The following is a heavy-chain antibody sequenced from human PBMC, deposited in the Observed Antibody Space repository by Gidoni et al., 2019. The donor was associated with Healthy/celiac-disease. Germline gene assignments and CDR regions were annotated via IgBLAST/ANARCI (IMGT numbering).Heavy chain of an antibody. CDR1: GGSISSGGYY. CDR2: IYYSGST. D-gene: IGHD1-26*01. V-gene: IGHV4-31*03. J-gene: IGHJ4*02. CDR3: ARVGGERRDFDY. Sequence: QVQLQESGPGLVKPSQTLSLTCHVPGGSISSGGYYWSWIRQHPGKGLGWIGYIYYSGSTYYNPSLKSRVTISVDTSKNQFSLKLSSVTAADTAVYYCARVGGERRDFDYWGQGTLVTVSS.